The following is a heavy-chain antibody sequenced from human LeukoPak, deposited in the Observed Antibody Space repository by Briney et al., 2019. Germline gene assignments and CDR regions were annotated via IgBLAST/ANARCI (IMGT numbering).Heavy chain of an antibody. CDR3: VRDPDALDY. Sequence: GGSLRLSCAASGFTFSSYSMNWVRQAPGKGLEWVSYIRSSGSTIYYADSVKGRFTISRDNAKNSVYLQMNSLRDEDTAVYYCVRDPDALDYRGQGTPVTVSS. V-gene: IGHV3-48*02. CDR2: IRSSGSTI. CDR1: GFTFSSYS. J-gene: IGHJ4*02.